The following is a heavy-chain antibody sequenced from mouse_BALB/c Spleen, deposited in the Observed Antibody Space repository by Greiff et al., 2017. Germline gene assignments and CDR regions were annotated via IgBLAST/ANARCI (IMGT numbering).Heavy chain of an antibody. CDR2: ILPGSGST. Sequence: VKLQQSGAELMKPGASVKISCKATGYTFSSYWIEWVKQRPGHGLEWIGVILPGSGSTNYNEKFKGKATFTADTSSNTAYMQLSSLTSEDSAVYYCARSEDGSSLRYFDVWGAGTTVTVSS. D-gene: IGHD1-1*01. CDR1: GYTFSSYW. V-gene: IGHV1-9*01. J-gene: IGHJ1*01. CDR3: ARSEDGSSLRYFDV.